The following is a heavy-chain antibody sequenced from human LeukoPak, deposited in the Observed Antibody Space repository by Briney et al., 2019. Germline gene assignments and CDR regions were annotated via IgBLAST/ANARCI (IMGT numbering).Heavy chain of an antibody. CDR2: ISSSSSYI. Sequence: GGSLRLSCAASGFTFSSYSMHWVRQAPGKGLEWVSSISSSSSYIYYADSVKGRFTISRDNAKNSLYLQMNSLRAEDTAVYYCARDSVKRKRGYEYWGQGTLVTVSS. CDR1: GFTFSSYS. D-gene: IGHD5-18*01. J-gene: IGHJ4*02. CDR3: ARDSVKRKRGYEY. V-gene: IGHV3-21*01.